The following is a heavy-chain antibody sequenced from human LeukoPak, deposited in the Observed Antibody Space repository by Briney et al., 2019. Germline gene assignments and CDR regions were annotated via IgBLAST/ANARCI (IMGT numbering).Heavy chain of an antibody. Sequence: ASVKISCKASGDTFTSYDINWVRQATGQGLEWKGWMNPNSGNTGYAQKFQGRVTMTRNTSISTAYMELSSLRSEDTAVYYCARGRRGRRGYSYGEKTFDYWGQGTLVTVSS. J-gene: IGHJ4*02. CDR2: MNPNSGNT. CDR1: GDTFTSYD. V-gene: IGHV1-8*01. CDR3: ARGRRGRRGYSYGEKTFDY. D-gene: IGHD5-18*01.